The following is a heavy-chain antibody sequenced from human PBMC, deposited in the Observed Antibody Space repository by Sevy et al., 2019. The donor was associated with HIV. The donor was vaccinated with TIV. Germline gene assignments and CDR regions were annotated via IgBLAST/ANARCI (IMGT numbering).Heavy chain of an antibody. CDR3: AREVGYSYGN. CDR1: GFTVSRYA. CDR2: ISYDGSNK. D-gene: IGHD5-18*01. J-gene: IGHJ4*02. Sequence: GGSLRLSCAASGFTVSRYAMHWVRQAPGKGLEWVAVISYDGSNKYYADSVKGRFTISRDNSKNTLYLQMNSLRAEDTAVYYCAREVGYSYGNWGQGTLVTVSS. V-gene: IGHV3-30-3*01.